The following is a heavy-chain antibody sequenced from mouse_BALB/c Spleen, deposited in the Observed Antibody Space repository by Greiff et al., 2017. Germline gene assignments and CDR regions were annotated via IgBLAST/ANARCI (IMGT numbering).Heavy chain of an antibody. Sequence: EVKLVESGGGLVKPGGSLKLSCAASGFTFSDYYMYWVRQTPEKRLEWVATISDGGSYTYYPDSVKGRFTISRDNAKNNLYLQMSSLKSEDTAMYYCAREDGAYWGQETLVTVSA. V-gene: IGHV5-4*02. CDR3: AREDGAY. D-gene: IGHD2-3*01. CDR2: ISDGGSYT. CDR1: GFTFSDYY. J-gene: IGHJ3*01.